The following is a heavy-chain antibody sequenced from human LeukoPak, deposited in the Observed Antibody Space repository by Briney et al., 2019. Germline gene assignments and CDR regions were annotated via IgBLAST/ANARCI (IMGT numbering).Heavy chain of an antibody. D-gene: IGHD1-26*01. CDR3: ARDGGGGAAHFDY. Sequence: SVKVSCKASGGTFSSYTISWVRQAPGQGLEWMGRIIPILGIANYAQKFQGRVTITADKSTSTAHMELSSLRSEDTAVYYCARDGGGGAAHFDYWGQGTLVTVSS. CDR1: GGTFSSYT. V-gene: IGHV1-69*04. J-gene: IGHJ4*02. CDR2: IIPILGIA.